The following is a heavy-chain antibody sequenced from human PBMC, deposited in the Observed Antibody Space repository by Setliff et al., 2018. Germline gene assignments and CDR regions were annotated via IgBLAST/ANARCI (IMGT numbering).Heavy chain of an antibody. CDR1: ALTFSRYW. CDR2: IRQDGNEI. V-gene: IGHV3-7*01. J-gene: IGHJ4*02. Sequence: GSLRLSCAASALTFSRYWMKWVRQAPGKGLEWVADIRQDGNEIYYVDSVRGRFTISRDTAKNSVYLQMNSLRAEDTGVYYCASGDWFYFDCWGQGTLVTVS. D-gene: IGHD2-21*01. CDR3: ASGDWFYFDC.